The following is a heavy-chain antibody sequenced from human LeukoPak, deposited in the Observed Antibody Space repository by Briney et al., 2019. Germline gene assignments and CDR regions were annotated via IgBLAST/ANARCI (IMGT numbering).Heavy chain of an antibody. V-gene: IGHV3-15*01. J-gene: IGHJ4*02. CDR2: VKSKAAGETA. D-gene: IGHD3-16*01. CDR3: ATWGTSYSDY. Sequence: PGGSLRLSCAASGFIFNNAWMSWVRQAPGKGLEWVGRVKSKAAGETADYAAPVKGRFTISRDDSKNTLYLQMNSLKSEDTAVYYCATWGTSYSDYWGQGTLVTVSS. CDR1: GFIFNNAW.